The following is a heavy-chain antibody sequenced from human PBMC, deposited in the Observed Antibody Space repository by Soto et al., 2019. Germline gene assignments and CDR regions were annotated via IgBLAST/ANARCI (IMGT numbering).Heavy chain of an antibody. V-gene: IGHV3-33*01. D-gene: IGHD1-26*01. Sequence: QVQLVESGGGVVQPGRSPKLSCAGSGFTFNSYGMHWVRQAPGKGLEWVAVIRYDGSHKYYADSVKGRFTISRDNSKSTLYLQMNSLRAEDTAVYYCRVVGTTYFDSWGQGTLVTVSS. CDR3: RVVGTTYFDS. CDR2: IRYDGSHK. J-gene: IGHJ4*02. CDR1: GFTFNSYG.